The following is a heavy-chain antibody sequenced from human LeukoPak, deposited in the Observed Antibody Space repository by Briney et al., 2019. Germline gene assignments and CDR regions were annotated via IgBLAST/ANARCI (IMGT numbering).Heavy chain of an antibody. Sequence: RRSLRLSSAAPGFTFSDYVIHWVRQAPGKGLEWVALISYVGSNKYYADSVKGRFTISRDNSKNTLYLQMNSLVADGTAVYYCAREDSSGYSSFAYWGQGTLVTASS. D-gene: IGHD3-22*01. CDR1: GFTFSDYV. CDR3: AREDSSGYSSFAY. CDR2: ISYVGSNK. V-gene: IGHV3-30*01. J-gene: IGHJ4*02.